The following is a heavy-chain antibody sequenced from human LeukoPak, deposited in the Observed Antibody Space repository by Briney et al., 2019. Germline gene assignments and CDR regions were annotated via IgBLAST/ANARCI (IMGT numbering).Heavy chain of an antibody. CDR2: IIPVLVST. D-gene: IGHD5-24*01. Sequence: ASVRVSCKGSRGTLSNTVITWVRQAPGQGLEWMGRIIPVLVSTNYAPQFHARVTITADKSTNTAYMDLSSLTSEDTAVYFCATGTGGYNEHWGQGTLVTVSS. CDR1: RGTLSNTV. V-gene: IGHV1-69*04. J-gene: IGHJ4*02. CDR3: ATGTGGYNEH.